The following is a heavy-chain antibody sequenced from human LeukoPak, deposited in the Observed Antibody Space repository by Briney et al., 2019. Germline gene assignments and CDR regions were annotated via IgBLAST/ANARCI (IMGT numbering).Heavy chain of an antibody. J-gene: IGHJ6*04. Sequence: VKPSGTLSLTCAVSGGSISTSNWWSWVRQPPGKGLEWIGEIYHSGSTNYNPSLKSRVTILVEKSKNQFSLKLSSVTAADTAVYYCARGTDYSRALGVWGKGTTVTVSS. CDR3: ARGTDYSRALGV. V-gene: IGHV4-4*02. CDR1: GGSISTSNW. CDR2: IYHSGST. D-gene: IGHD4-11*01.